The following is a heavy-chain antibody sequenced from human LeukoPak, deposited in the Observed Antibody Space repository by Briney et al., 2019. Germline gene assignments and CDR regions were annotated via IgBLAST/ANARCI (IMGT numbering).Heavy chain of an antibody. CDR1: GGSISSSSYY. CDR3: ARRDYGRGDAFDI. Sequence: PSETLSLTCPVSGGSISSSSYYWGWIRQPPGKGLEWIGTVYYSGNTYYNPSLQSRVTISVDTSKNQFSLRLGSVTAADTAVYYCARRDYGRGDAFDIWGQGTMVTVSS. J-gene: IGHJ3*02. V-gene: IGHV4-39*01. D-gene: IGHD4-17*01. CDR2: VYYSGNT.